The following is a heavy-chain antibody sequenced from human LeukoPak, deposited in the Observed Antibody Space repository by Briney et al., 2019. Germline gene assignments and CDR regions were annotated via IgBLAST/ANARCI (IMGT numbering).Heavy chain of an antibody. CDR3: AKDLGPVALNGGDY. CDR1: GFTFSSYG. D-gene: IGHD6-19*01. Sequence: QTGGSLRLSCAASGFTFSSYGMHWVRQAPGRGLEWVAFIRYGGSNKYYADSVKGRFTISRDNSKNTLYLQMNSLRPDDTAVYYCAKDLGPVALNGGDYWGQGTLVTVSS. CDR2: IRYGGSNK. J-gene: IGHJ4*02. V-gene: IGHV3-30*02.